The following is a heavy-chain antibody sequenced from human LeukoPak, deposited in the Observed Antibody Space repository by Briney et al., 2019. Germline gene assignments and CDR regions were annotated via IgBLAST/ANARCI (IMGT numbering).Heavy chain of an antibody. Sequence: SETLSLTCAVYGGSFSGYYWSWIRQPPGKGLEWIGEINHSGSTNYNPSLKSRVTISVDTSKNQFSLKLSSVTAADTAVYYCARGTDSTNRFDPWGQGTLVTVSS. CDR1: GGSFSGYY. CDR3: ARGTDSTNRFDP. CDR2: INHSGST. V-gene: IGHV4-34*01. D-gene: IGHD2/OR15-2a*01. J-gene: IGHJ5*02.